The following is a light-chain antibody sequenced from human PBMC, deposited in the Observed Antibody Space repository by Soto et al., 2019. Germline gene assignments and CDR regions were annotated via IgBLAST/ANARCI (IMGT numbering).Light chain of an antibody. CDR3: SSYSSRSTDD. CDR2: DVS. J-gene: IGLJ1*01. V-gene: IGLV2-14*01. CDR1: SSDVGGYNY. Sequence: QSALTQPASVSGSPGQSITISCTGTSSDVGGYNYVSWYQQHPGKAPKLMIYDVSNRPSGVSNRFSGSKSGNTASLTISGLQAEDYADYYCSSYSSRSTDDSGTGTMLTV.